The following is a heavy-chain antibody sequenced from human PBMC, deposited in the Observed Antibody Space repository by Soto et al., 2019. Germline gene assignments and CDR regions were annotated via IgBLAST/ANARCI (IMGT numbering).Heavy chain of an antibody. D-gene: IGHD2-2*01. J-gene: IGHJ4*02. CDR2: ISGSADST. V-gene: IGHV3-23*01. CDR3: AKGSTGHCSSTICLYSFDF. Sequence: EVQLLESGGGLVQPGGSLRLSCAASGFTFSTYAMNWVRQAPGKRLEWVSTISGSADSTYYADSVKGRFTISRDNSKNTLRLHMNSLRAEDTAVYYCAKGSTGHCSSTICLYSFDFWGQGTLVTVSS. CDR1: GFTFSTYA.